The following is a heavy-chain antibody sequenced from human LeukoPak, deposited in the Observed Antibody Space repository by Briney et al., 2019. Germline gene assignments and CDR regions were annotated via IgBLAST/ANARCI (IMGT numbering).Heavy chain of an antibody. Sequence: SETLSLTCTVSGGSISSYYWSRIRQPPGKGLEWIGYIYYSGSTNYNPSLKSRVTISVDTSKNQFSLKLSSVTAADTAVYYCASRTGHYYGMDVWGQGTTVTVSS. CDR3: ASRTGHYYGMDV. J-gene: IGHJ6*02. CDR1: GGSISSYY. D-gene: IGHD1-1*01. V-gene: IGHV4-59*08. CDR2: IYYSGST.